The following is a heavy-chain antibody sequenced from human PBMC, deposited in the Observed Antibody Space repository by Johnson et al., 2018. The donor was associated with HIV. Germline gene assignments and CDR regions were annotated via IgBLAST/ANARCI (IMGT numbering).Heavy chain of an antibody. CDR2: IWFDGSSK. CDR1: GFPFSNYG. Sequence: QVQLVESGGGVVQPGRSLRLSCAASGFPFSNYGMYWVRQAPGKGLEWVSVIWFDGSSKYYADSVKGRFTISRDNSKNTLYLQMDSLRADDTAVYYCVKEAITMEVDIWGQGTTVTVSS. J-gene: IGHJ3*02. V-gene: IGHV3-33*06. D-gene: IGHD3-10*01. CDR3: VKEAITMEVDI.